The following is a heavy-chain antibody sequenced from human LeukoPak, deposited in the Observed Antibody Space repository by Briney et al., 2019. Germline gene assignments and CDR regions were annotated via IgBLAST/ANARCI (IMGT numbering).Heavy chain of an antibody. V-gene: IGHV3-23*01. J-gene: IGHJ5*02. CDR2: ISGSGGST. CDR3: AKDPRYCSSTSCYTA. CDR1: GFTFSSYA. Sequence: GGSLRLSCAASGFTFSSYAMSWVRQAPGKGLEWVSAISGSGGSTYYADSVKGRLTISRDNSKNTLYLQMNSLRAEDTAVYYCAKDPRYCSSTSCYTAWGQGTLVTVSS. D-gene: IGHD2-2*02.